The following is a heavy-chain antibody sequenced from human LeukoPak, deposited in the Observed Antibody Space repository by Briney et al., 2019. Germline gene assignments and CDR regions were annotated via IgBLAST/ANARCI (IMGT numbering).Heavy chain of an antibody. J-gene: IGHJ5*02. V-gene: IGHV3-66*01. CDR1: GFTVRSNY. CDR2: IYSGGST. D-gene: IGHD5-12*01. CDR3: AKDKLAGYSGYGISANWFDP. Sequence: GGSLRLSCAASGFTVRSNYMSWVRQAPGKGLEWVSVIYSGGSTYYADSVKGRFTISRDNSKNTLYLQMNSLRAEDTAVYYCAKDKLAGYSGYGISANWFDPWGQGTLVTVSS.